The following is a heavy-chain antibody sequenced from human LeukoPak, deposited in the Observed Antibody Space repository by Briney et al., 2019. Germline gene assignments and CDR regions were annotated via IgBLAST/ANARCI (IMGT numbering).Heavy chain of an antibody. Sequence: GGSLRLSCAASGFTFSSYGMHWVRQAPGKGLEWVAFIRYDGSNKYYADSVKGRFTISRDNSKNTLYLQMNSLRAEDTAVYYCAKGSRQQLVPIYYFDYWGQGTLVTVSS. CDR1: GFTFSSYG. J-gene: IGHJ4*02. CDR2: IRYDGSNK. CDR3: AKGSRQQLVPIYYFDY. D-gene: IGHD6-13*01. V-gene: IGHV3-30*02.